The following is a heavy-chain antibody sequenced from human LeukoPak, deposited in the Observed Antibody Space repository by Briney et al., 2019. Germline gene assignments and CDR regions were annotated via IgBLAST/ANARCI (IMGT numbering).Heavy chain of an antibody. CDR1: GGSISSSSYY. Sequence: SETLSLTCTVSGGSISSSSYYWGWIRQPPGKGLEWIGSIYYSGSTYYNPSLKSRVTISADTSKNQFSLKLSSVTAADTAVYYCARHVIAAAGTFDYWGQGTLVTVSS. D-gene: IGHD6-13*01. V-gene: IGHV4-39*01. CDR3: ARHVIAAAGTFDY. J-gene: IGHJ4*02. CDR2: IYYSGST.